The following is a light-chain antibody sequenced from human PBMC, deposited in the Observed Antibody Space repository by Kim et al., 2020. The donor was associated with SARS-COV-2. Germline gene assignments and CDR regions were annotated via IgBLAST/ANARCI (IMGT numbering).Light chain of an antibody. CDR3: QQYNNWPPLT. Sequence: EIVMTQSPATLSVSPGERANLSCRASQSVNSNLAWYQQKPGQAPRLLIYGASTRATGVPARFSGSGSGTEFTLTISGLQSEDFAVYSCQQYNNWPPLTFGGGTKLEI. V-gene: IGKV3-15*01. CDR2: GAS. CDR1: QSVNSN. J-gene: IGKJ4*01.